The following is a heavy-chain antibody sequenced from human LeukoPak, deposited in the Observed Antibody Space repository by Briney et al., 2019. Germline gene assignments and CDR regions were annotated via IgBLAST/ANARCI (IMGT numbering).Heavy chain of an antibody. J-gene: IGHJ5*02. D-gene: IGHD3-10*01. CDR2: IYHSGNT. CDR1: GGSFINYY. V-gene: IGHV4-34*01. CDR3: ARGGYYGSGNDFRFDP. Sequence: PSETLSLTCAVYGGSFINYYWSWIRQTPGKGLEWIGEIYHSGNTNYNPSLKSRVTVSIDTSNNQFSLKMTSVTAAGTAIYYCARGGYYGSGNDFRFDPWGQGTLVTVSS.